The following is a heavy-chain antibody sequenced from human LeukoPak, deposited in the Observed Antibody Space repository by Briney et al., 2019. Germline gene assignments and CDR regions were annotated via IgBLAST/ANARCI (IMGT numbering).Heavy chain of an antibody. CDR2: IYYSGST. V-gene: IGHV4-39*01. J-gene: IGHJ4*02. Sequence: PSETLSLTCTVSGGSISSSGYYWGWIRQPPGKGLEWIASIYYSGSTYYNPSLKSRVTISVDTSKNQFSLKLSSVTAADTAVYYCARAEDGIAVAAPNVVDYWGQGTLVTVSS. D-gene: IGHD6-19*01. CDR3: ARAEDGIAVAAPNVVDY. CDR1: GGSISSSGYY.